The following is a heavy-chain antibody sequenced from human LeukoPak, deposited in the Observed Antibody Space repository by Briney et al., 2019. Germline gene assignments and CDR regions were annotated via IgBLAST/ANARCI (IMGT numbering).Heavy chain of an antibody. J-gene: IGHJ5*02. Sequence: ASVKVSCKTSGYTFINYDINWVRQASGQGREWMGWLNPNSGNTGYAQKFRGRVTITSSPSTSTVFMELGSLTSEDAAVYYCARGGTSAAARRFDPWGQGTLVTVSS. CDR2: LNPNSGNT. CDR3: ARGGTSAAARRFDP. CDR1: GYTFINYD. V-gene: IGHV1-8*01. D-gene: IGHD6-13*01.